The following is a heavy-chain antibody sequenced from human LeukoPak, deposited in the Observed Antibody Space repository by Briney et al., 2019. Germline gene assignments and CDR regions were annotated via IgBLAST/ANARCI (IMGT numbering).Heavy chain of an antibody. J-gene: IGHJ6*02. CDR1: GYTFTSYD. Sequence: ASVKVSCKASGYTFTSYDINWVRQATGQGLEWMGWMNPNSGNTGYAQKFQGRVTMTRNTSISTAYMELSSLRSEDTAVHYCARGETSSSGYYYVVPLSLSSYYYYGMDVWGQGTTVTVSS. D-gene: IGHD3-22*01. CDR3: ARGETSSSGYYYVVPLSLSSYYYYGMDV. CDR2: MNPNSGNT. V-gene: IGHV1-8*01.